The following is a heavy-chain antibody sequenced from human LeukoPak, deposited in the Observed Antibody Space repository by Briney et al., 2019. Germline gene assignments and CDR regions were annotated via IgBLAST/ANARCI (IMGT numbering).Heavy chain of an antibody. D-gene: IGHD4-23*01. CDR3: AAGNPTEYFQH. J-gene: IGHJ1*01. CDR2: ISSTSSHI. CDR1: GFTFSSYA. V-gene: IGHV3-21*01. Sequence: GGSLRLSCAASGFTFSSYAMNWVRQAPGKGLEWVSSISSTSSHIYYADSVKGRFTISSDNAKKSLYLQMNSLRAEDTAVYYCAAGNPTEYFQHWGQGTLVTVSS.